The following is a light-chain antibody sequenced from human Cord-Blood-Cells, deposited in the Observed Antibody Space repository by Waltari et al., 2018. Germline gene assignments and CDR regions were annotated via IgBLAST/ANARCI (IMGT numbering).Light chain of an antibody. CDR3: QQSYSTPWT. Sequence: DIQMTQSTSSLSASVGDRVTITFRASQCISSYLNWYQQNTGKAPKLLIYAASSLQSGVPSRFSGSGSGTDFTLTISSLQPEDFATYYCQQSYSTPWTFGQGTKVEIK. CDR2: AAS. J-gene: IGKJ1*01. CDR1: QCISSY. V-gene: IGKV1-39*01.